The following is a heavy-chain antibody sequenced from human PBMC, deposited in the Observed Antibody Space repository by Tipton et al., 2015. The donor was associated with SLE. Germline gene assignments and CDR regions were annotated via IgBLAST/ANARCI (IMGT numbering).Heavy chain of an antibody. V-gene: IGHV3-43*02. J-gene: IGHJ2*01. D-gene: IGHD1-26*01. CDR1: GSTFDEYA. Sequence: SLRLSCAASGSTFDEYAMHWVRQAPGKGLEWISLITGDGGTTYYADSVKGRFTISRDNSKNSLYLQMSSLRTEDTALYYCAKDMGGTDWYFDLWGRGTLVTVSS. CDR2: ITGDGGTT. CDR3: AKDMGGTDWYFDL.